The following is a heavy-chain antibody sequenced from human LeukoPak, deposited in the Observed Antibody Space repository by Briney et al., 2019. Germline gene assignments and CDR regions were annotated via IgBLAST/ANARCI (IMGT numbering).Heavy chain of an antibody. CDR2: IYSNGIT. CDR3: ARRAYYDTSGYYPASGYFDL. CDR1: GGSIISYY. Sequence: SETLSLTCTVSGGSIISYYWNWIRQPPGKGLEWIGYIYSNGITSYNPSLRSRGTISIATSKNQFSLRLRSVTAADTAIYDCARRAYYDTSGYYPASGYFDLWGRGTLVTVSS. D-gene: IGHD3-22*01. J-gene: IGHJ2*01. V-gene: IGHV4-4*08.